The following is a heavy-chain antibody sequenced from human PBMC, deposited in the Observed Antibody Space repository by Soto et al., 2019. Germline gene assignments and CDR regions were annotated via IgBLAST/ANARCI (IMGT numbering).Heavy chain of an antibody. J-gene: IGHJ6*02. CDR3: ARDGYLQWDGMDV. CDR2: IFYNGST. D-gene: IGHD1-26*01. Sequence: PSETLSLTCSVSGGSISSPTYYWGWVRRAPGGGPEWIGNIFYNGSTNYNPSLQSRVTISVDTSKNQFSLKLSSVTAADTAVYYCARDGYLQWDGMDVWGQGTTVTVS. CDR1: GGSISSPTYY. V-gene: IGHV4-39*07.